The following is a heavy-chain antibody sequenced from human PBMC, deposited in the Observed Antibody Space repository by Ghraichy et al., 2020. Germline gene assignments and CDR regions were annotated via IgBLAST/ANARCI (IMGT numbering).Heavy chain of an antibody. CDR2: ISGSGGST. Sequence: GGSLRLSCAASGFTFSSYAMSWVRQAPGKGLEWVSAISGSGGSTYYADSVKGRFTISRDNSKNTLYLQMNSLRAEDTAVYYCAKSDSLPAAIKPANAYFDYWGQGTLVTVSS. J-gene: IGHJ4*02. D-gene: IGHD2-2*02. V-gene: IGHV3-23*01. CDR1: GFTFSSYA. CDR3: AKSDSLPAAIKPANAYFDY.